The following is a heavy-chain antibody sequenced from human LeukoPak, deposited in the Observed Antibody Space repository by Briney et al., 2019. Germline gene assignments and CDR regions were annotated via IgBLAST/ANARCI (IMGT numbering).Heavy chain of an antibody. CDR2: INPNSGGT. CDR3: TRDRVVPNAGPRLYNWFDP. V-gene: IGHV1-2*02. D-gene: IGHD2-2*01. CDR1: GYTFTGYY. Sequence: GASVKVSCKASGYTFTGYYMHWVRQAPGQGLEWMGWINPNSGGTNYAQKFQGRVTMTRDTSISTVYMELNSLRSEDTAVYYCTRDRVVPNAGPRLYNWFDPWGQGTLVTVSS. J-gene: IGHJ5*02.